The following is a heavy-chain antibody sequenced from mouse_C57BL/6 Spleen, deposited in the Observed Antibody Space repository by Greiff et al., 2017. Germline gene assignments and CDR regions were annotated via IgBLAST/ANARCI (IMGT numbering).Heavy chain of an antibody. CDR3: AREGLGFDY. J-gene: IGHJ2*01. CDR1: GYTFTDYY. Sequence: VQLQQSGAELVRPGASVKLSCKASGYTFTDYYINWVKQRPGQGLEWIARIYPGSGNTYYNEKFKGKATLTAEKSSSTAYMQLSSLTSEDSAVYFCAREGLGFDYWGQGTTLTVSS. D-gene: IGHD3-3*01. CDR2: IYPGSGNT. V-gene: IGHV1-76*01.